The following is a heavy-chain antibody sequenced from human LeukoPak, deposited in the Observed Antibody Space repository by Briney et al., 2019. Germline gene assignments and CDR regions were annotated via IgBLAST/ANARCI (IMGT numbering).Heavy chain of an antibody. CDR3: AKEVRDWNYVTGAFDI. Sequence: GGSLRLSCAASGFTFSSYAMSWVRQAPGKGLEWVSAISGSGGSTYYADSVKGRFTISRDNSKNTLYLQMNSLRAEDTAVYYCAKEVRDWNYVTGAFDIWGQGTMVTVSS. J-gene: IGHJ3*02. CDR2: ISGSGGST. V-gene: IGHV3-23*01. CDR1: GFTFSSYA. D-gene: IGHD1-7*01.